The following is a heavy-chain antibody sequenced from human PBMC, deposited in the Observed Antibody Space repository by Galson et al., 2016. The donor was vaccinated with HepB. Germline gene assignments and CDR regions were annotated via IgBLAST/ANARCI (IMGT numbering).Heavy chain of an antibody. CDR3: AKVQGGYSVF. CDR1: GFSFNDYA. D-gene: IGHD5/OR15-5a*01. J-gene: IGHJ4*02. V-gene: IGHV3-23*01. CDR2: IGRSGDVP. Sequence: SLRLSCAGSGFSFNDYAMNWVRQAPGTGLEWVSGIGRSGDVPYYADSVKGRFRISRDNARSTVYLEMNSLRVDDSAVYYCAKVQGGYSVFWGQGMLVSVSS.